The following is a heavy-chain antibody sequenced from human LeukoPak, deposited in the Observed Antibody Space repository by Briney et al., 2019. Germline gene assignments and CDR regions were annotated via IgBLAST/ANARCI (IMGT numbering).Heavy chain of an antibody. CDR3: ARLASHPIRDTCYYYYMDV. CDR1: GYTFTSYD. V-gene: IGHV1-8*01. CDR2: MNPNSGNT. J-gene: IGHJ6*03. Sequence: ASVKVSCKASGYTFTSYDINWVRPATGQGLAWMGWMNPNSGNTGYAQKFQGRVTMTRNTSISTAYMELSSLRSEDTAVYYCARLASHPIRDTCYYYYMDVWGKGTTVTVSS.